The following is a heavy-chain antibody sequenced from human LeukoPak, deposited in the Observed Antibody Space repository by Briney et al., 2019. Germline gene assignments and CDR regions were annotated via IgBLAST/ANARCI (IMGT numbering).Heavy chain of an antibody. Sequence: GGSLRLSCAASGFTFSSYGMHWVRQAPDKGLEWMAFIRYDGSNKDYADSVKGRFTISRDNAKNSLYLQMNSLRAEDTAVYYCARGSSPDYGDYGFDYWGQGTLVTVSS. V-gene: IGHV3-30*02. CDR2: IRYDGSNK. CDR1: GFTFSSYG. J-gene: IGHJ4*02. D-gene: IGHD4-17*01. CDR3: ARGSSPDYGDYGFDY.